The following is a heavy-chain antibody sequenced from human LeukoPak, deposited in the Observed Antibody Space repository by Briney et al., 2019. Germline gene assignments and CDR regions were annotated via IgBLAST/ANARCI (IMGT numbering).Heavy chain of an antibody. Sequence: GGSLRLSCAASGFPFSNYAMSWVRQAPGKGLEWISGISGSGTSTYSGDSVKGRFTISRDNSKNTLHLQINSLRAEDTAVYYCAKDLYDARSYYGREAYWGQGTLVTVSS. J-gene: IGHJ4*02. CDR1: GFPFSNYA. V-gene: IGHV3-23*01. D-gene: IGHD3-10*01. CDR3: AKDLYDARSYYGREAY. CDR2: ISGSGTST.